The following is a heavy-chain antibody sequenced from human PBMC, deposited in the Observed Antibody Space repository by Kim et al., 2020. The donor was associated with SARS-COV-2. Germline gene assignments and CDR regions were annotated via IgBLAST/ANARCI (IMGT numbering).Heavy chain of an antibody. J-gene: IGHJ4*02. CDR3: AKEGVMTSFNY. CDR2: ISDSGNT. CDR1: GGSINSNSW. Sequence: SETLSLTCEVSGGSINSNSWWSWVRQSPGKGLEWIGEISDSGNTNYNPSLKSRVTISVDNSKRQLSLKLTSVTAADTAVYYCAKEGVMTSFNYWGQGTLV. V-gene: IGHV4-4*02. D-gene: IGHD3-16*01.